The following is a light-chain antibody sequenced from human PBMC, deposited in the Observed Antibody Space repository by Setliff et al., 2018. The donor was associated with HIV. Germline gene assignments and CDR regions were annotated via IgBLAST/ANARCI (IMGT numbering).Light chain of an antibody. CDR2: DVS. CDR3: CSYTVSSALYVYV. CDR1: GSDVGAYNY. Sequence: QSALTQPASVSGSPGQSITISCTGTGSDVGAYNYVSWYQQHPGKAPKLMIYDVSKRPSGVSNRFSGSKSGNTASLTISGLQAEDEADYYCCSYTVSSALYVYVFGTGTKVTVL. V-gene: IGLV2-14*01. J-gene: IGLJ1*01.